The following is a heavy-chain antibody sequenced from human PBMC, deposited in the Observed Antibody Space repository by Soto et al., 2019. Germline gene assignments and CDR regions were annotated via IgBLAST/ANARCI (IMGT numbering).Heavy chain of an antibody. CDR3: ARDQPGYSYGYGLGY. D-gene: IGHD5-18*01. CDR2: ISGSGGST. V-gene: IGHV3-23*01. J-gene: IGHJ4*02. Sequence: PGGSLRPSCAASGFIFSTYAMTWVRQAPGKGLEWVSAISGSGGSTYYADSVKGRFTISRDNSKNTLYLQMNSLRAEDTAVYYCARDQPGYSYGYGLGYWGQGTLVTVSS. CDR1: GFIFSTYA.